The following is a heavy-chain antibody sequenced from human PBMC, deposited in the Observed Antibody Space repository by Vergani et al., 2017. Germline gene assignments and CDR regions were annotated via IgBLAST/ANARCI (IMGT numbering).Heavy chain of an antibody. D-gene: IGHD5-12*01. CDR3: AKANPRNSGYDYLYYYHAMDV. CDR2: ISSASTYI. CDR1: GFTFRSYS. Sequence: EVQLVESGGGLVKPGGSLRLSCVASGFTFRSYSMHWVRQAPGKGLEWVSSISSASTYIYYADSMKGRLTISRDNAKNSLYLQIHSLRAEDTAVYYCAKANPRNSGYDYLYYYHAMDVWGQGTTVTVSS. J-gene: IGHJ6*02. V-gene: IGHV3-21*01.